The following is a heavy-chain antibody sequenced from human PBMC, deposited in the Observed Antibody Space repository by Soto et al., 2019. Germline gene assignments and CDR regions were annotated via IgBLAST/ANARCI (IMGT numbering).Heavy chain of an antibody. J-gene: IGHJ4*02. CDR1: GYTFTSYG. CDR3: ARAVARYPPFDY. Sequence: ASGKVSCRASGYTFTSYGISWVRQAPGQGLEWMGWISAYNGNTNYAQKLQGRVTMTTDTSTSTAYMELRSLRSDDTAVYYCARAVARYPPFDYWGQGTLVTVSS. D-gene: IGHD3-16*02. CDR2: ISAYNGNT. V-gene: IGHV1-18*01.